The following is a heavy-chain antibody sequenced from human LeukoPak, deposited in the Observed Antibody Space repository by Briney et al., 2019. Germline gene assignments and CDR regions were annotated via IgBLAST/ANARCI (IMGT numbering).Heavy chain of an antibody. Sequence: SETLSLTCIVSGGSFSSSSYYWGWIRQPPGKGLEWIGSIYYSGGTYYNPSLKSRVTISVDTSKNQFPLKLSSVTAADTAVYYCARGLNRNDYGDYGYWGQGTLVTVSS. CDR2: IYYSGGT. CDR1: GGSFSSSSYY. CDR3: ARGLNRNDYGDYGY. D-gene: IGHD4-17*01. J-gene: IGHJ4*02. V-gene: IGHV4-39*06.